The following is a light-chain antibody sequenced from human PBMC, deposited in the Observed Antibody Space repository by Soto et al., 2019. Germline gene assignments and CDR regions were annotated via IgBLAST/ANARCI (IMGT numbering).Light chain of an antibody. J-gene: IGLJ7*02. CDR1: SSDVGYYDY. CDR2: EVT. CDR3: SSYAGSNNFV. Sequence: QSALTQPPSASGFPGQSVTISCTGTSSDVGYYDYVSWYQQHPGKAPKLVIYEVTKRPSGVPDRVSASKSGNTASLTVSGLRAEDEADYYCSSYAGSNNFVFGSGTQLTA. V-gene: IGLV2-8*01.